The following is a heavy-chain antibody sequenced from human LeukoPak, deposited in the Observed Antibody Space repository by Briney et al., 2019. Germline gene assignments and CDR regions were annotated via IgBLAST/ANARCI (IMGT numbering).Heavy chain of an antibody. CDR3: ASQGWLQLQPFDY. CDR2: IYYSGST. D-gene: IGHD5-24*01. V-gene: IGHV4-59*01. J-gene: IGHJ4*02. CDR1: GGSISSYY. Sequence: SETLSLTCSVSGGSISSYYWSWIRQPPGKGLEWIGYIYYSGSTNYNPSLKSRVTISVDTSKNQFSLKLSSVTAADTAVYYCASQGWLQLQPFDYWGQGTLVTVSS.